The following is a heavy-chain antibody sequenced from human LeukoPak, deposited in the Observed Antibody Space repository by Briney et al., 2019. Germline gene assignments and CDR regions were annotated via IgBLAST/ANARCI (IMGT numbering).Heavy chain of an antibody. CDR2: INPNSGGT. Sequence: ASVKVSCQASGYTFTGYYMHWVRQAPGQGLEWMGRINPNSGGTNYAQKFQGRVTMTRDTSISTAYMELSRLRSDDTAVYYCARGNYGSGSYYPLWGQGTLVTVAS. D-gene: IGHD3-10*01. V-gene: IGHV1-2*06. CDR3: ARGNYGSGSYYPL. CDR1: GYTFTGYY. J-gene: IGHJ4*02.